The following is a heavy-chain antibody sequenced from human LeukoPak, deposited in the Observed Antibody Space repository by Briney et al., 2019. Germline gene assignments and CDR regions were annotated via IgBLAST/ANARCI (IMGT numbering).Heavy chain of an antibody. J-gene: IGHJ4*02. CDR2: IYYSGST. D-gene: IGHD3-3*02. CDR3: AKGYSISY. CDR1: GGSISSNSYY. Sequence: SETLSLTCTVSGGSISSNSYYWGWIRQSPGKGLEYIGTIYYSGSTYYSPSLKSRVTISVDTSKNQFSLKLSSVTAADTAMYYCAKGYSISYWGQGTLVTVSS. V-gene: IGHV4-39*01.